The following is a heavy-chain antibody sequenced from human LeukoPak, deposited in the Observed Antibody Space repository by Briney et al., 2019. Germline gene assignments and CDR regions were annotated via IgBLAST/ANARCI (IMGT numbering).Heavy chain of an antibody. Sequence: SQTLSLTCAISGDTVSSNSAAWNWNRQSPSRGLEWLGRTYYRSKWYNDDAVSVKSRITINPDTSKNQFSLQLNSVTPEDTAVYYCARGLDSGYDIKAFDIWGQGTMVTVSS. CDR2: TYYRSKWYN. V-gene: IGHV6-1*01. J-gene: IGHJ3*02. CDR1: GDTVSSNSAA. D-gene: IGHD5-12*01. CDR3: ARGLDSGYDIKAFDI.